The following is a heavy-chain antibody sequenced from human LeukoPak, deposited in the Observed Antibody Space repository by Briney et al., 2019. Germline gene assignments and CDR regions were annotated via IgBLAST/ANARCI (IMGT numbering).Heavy chain of an antibody. CDR3: ARENGGYSYGLRYYYMDV. CDR2: IYTSGST. V-gene: IGHV4-4*07. CDR1: GGSFSGYY. Sequence: SETLSLTCAVYGGSFSGYYWSWIRQPPGKGLEWIGRIYTSGSTNYNPSLKSRVTMSGDTSKNQFSLKLSSVTAADTAVYYCARENGGYSYGLRYYYMDVWGKGTTVTISS. D-gene: IGHD5-18*01. J-gene: IGHJ6*03.